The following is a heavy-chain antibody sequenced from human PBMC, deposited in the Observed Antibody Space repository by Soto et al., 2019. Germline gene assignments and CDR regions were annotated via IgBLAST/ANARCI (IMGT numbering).Heavy chain of an antibody. V-gene: IGHV4-31*03. CDR3: ARTWSGYLDY. J-gene: IGHJ4*02. CDR2: IYYSGST. CDR1: GGSISSGGYY. D-gene: IGHD3-3*01. Sequence: SETLSLTCTVSGGSISSGGYYWSWIRQHPGKGLEWIGYIYYSGSTYYNPSLKSRVTISVDTSKNQFSLKLSSVTAADTAVYYCARTWSGYLDYWGQVTLVTVSS.